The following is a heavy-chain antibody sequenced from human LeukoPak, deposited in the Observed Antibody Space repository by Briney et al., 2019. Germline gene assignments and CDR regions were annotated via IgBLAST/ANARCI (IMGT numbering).Heavy chain of an antibody. CDR3: ARDSGSGNNDY. D-gene: IGHD1-26*01. J-gene: IGHJ4*02. CDR2: INPSAGST. V-gene: IGHV1-46*01. Sequence: ASVKVSCKASGYTFTSYYMHWVRQAPGQGLEWMGIINPSAGSTSYAQKFQGRVTMTRDTSTSTVYMELSSLRSEDAAVYYCARDSGSGNNDYWGQGTLVTVSS. CDR1: GYTFTSYY.